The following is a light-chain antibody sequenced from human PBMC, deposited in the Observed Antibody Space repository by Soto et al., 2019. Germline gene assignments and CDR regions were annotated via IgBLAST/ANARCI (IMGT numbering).Light chain of an antibody. CDR2: DAS. CDR3: QQYNTPSYT. V-gene: IGKV1-5*01. J-gene: IGKJ2*01. Sequence: DIQMTQSPSTLSASVGDRVTITCRASQSISNWLAWYQQRPGKAPKLLIYDASTLESWVPSRFSSSGSGTEFTITISGLRPDDFATYYCQQYNTPSYTFGQGTKLEIK. CDR1: QSISNW.